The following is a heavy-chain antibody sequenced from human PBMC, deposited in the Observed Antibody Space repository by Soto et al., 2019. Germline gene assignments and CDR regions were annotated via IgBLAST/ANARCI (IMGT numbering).Heavy chain of an antibody. CDR2: ITVGTGNT. J-gene: IGHJ4*02. V-gene: IGHV1-58*01. Sequence: GASVKVSCKASGFIFTSSSVQWVRQARGQRLEWLGWITVGTGNTNYAQKLQERVTITRDMSTSTAYMELSNLRSEDTAVYYCAAGDSSGYYGGWGQGTQVTVSS. CDR1: GFIFTSSS. CDR3: AAGDSSGYYGG. D-gene: IGHD3-22*01.